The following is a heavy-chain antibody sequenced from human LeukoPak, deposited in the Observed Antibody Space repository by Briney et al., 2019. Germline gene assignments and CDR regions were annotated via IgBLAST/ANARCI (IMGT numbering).Heavy chain of an antibody. CDR2: ISTTGNTI. CDR1: GFTFSSYE. Sequence: PGGSLRLSCAASGFTFSSYEMNWVRQAPGKGLEWVSYISTTGNTIFDADAVKGRFTISRDNARNSLYLQMNSLRAEDTAVYYCASKLGSYYFDYWGQGTLVTVSS. CDR3: ASKLGSYYFDY. V-gene: IGHV3-48*03. J-gene: IGHJ4*02. D-gene: IGHD7-27*01.